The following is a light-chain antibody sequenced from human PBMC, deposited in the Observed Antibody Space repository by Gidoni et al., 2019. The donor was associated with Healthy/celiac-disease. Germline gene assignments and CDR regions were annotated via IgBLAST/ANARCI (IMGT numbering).Light chain of an antibody. CDR1: QSISSW. J-gene: IGKJ2*01. V-gene: IGKV1-5*03. CDR2: KAS. Sequence: DIHLTQSPSTLSASVGDRVTITCRASQSISSWLAWYQQKPGKAPKLLIYKASSLESGVPSRLSGSGSGTEFTLTISSLQPDDFATYYCKQYNSYSTYTFGQGTKLEIK. CDR3: KQYNSYSTYT.